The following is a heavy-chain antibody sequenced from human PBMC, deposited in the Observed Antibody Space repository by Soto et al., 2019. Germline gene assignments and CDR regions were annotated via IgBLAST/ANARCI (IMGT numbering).Heavy chain of an antibody. V-gene: IGHV4-59*01. Sequence: PSETLSLTCTVSGGSISDYYWSWIRQPPGKGLEWIAYIYYTGRTFYNPSLKGRVTISVDTSKNQFSLKLSSVTAADTAVYYCARHEYYASGSYSWGQGTLVTVSS. CDR2: IYYTGRT. D-gene: IGHD3-10*01. CDR1: GGSISDYY. CDR3: ARHEYYASGSYS. J-gene: IGHJ5*02.